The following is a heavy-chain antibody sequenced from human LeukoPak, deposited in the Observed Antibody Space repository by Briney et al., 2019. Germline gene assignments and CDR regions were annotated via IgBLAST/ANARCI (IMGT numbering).Heavy chain of an antibody. CDR2: ISAYNSAYNNNT. J-gene: IGHJ4*02. CDR1: GYTFINYD. D-gene: IGHD3-10*01. CDR3: ARECGAGRYAGIDY. V-gene: IGHV1-18*01. Sequence: ASLTLSCTASGYTFINYDITWVRQAPGQGLEWIGWISAYNSAYNNNTHNAQKLKSIDTMTTDTSTNAGYMEVGRLRAGGAAVYYWARECGAGRYAGIDYWGQGTLASVCS.